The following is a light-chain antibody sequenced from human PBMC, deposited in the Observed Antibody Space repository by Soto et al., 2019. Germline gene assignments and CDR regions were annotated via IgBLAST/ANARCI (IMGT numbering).Light chain of an antibody. CDR3: QQSYSNPFT. J-gene: IGKJ3*01. CDR1: QRIGGY. V-gene: IGKV1-39*01. CDR2: AAS. Sequence: DIQMTQSPSSLSASVGDRVTVTCRSSQRIGGYLNWYQQKPGKAPKLLMHAASTLQSGVPSRFSGSGSGTDYTLTISSLQPEDFATYCCQQSYSNPFTFGPGTQVEIK.